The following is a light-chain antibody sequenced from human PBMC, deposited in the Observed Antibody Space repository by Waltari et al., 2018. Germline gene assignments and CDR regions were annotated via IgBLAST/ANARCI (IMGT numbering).Light chain of an antibody. Sequence: DIQMTQSPSPLSASVGDRVTITCRASQGINTYLNWYQQVPGKAPIPLIYRASSLRSGVPSRFSGSGSGTDFTLTVTSLQPEDFATYFCQQTYSVPLSFGGGTKVEIK. CDR2: RAS. CDR3: QQTYSVPLS. V-gene: IGKV1-39*01. J-gene: IGKJ4*01. CDR1: QGINTY.